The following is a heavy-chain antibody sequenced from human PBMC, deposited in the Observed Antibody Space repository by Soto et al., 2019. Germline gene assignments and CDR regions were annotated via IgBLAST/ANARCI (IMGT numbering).Heavy chain of an antibody. CDR3: ARGLVP. J-gene: IGHJ5*02. V-gene: IGHV4-30-2*01. CDR2: IYHSGST. Sequence: PSETLSLTCVVSGGSISSGGYFWSWIRQPPGKGLEWIGYIYHSGSTYYNPSLKSRVTISVDRSKNQFSLKLSSVTAADTAVYYSARGLVPWGQVTLVTFSS. CDR1: GGSISSGGYF. D-gene: IGHD6-6*01.